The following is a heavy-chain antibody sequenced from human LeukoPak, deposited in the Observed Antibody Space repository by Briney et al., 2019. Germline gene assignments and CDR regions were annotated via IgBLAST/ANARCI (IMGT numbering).Heavy chain of an antibody. CDR1: GYTSTGYY. V-gene: IGHV1-2*02. CDR3: ARANALYCSSTSCLFDY. Sequence: ASVKVSCKASGYTSTGYYMHWVRQAPGQGLEWMAWINPNSGGTYYAQNFHDRITMTRDTSISTAYMGLSRLRSDDTAIYYCARANALYCSSTSCLFDYWGQGTLDTVSS. J-gene: IGHJ4*02. D-gene: IGHD2-2*01. CDR2: INPNSGGT.